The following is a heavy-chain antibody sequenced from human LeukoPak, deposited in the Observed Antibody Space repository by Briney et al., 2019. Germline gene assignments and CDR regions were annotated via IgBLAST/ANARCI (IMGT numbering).Heavy chain of an antibody. CDR3: ARDEILLWFGDLDF. CDR1: GFTFTDYY. CDR2: INSKTGET. Sequence: GASVKVSCKASGFTFTDYYMHWVRQAPGQGLEWMGSINSKTGETNYAQKFQGRISMTTDTSINTVYVELSWLRSDDTAVYYCARDEILLWFGDLDFWGQGTLVTVSS. J-gene: IGHJ4*02. D-gene: IGHD3-10*01. V-gene: IGHV1-2*02.